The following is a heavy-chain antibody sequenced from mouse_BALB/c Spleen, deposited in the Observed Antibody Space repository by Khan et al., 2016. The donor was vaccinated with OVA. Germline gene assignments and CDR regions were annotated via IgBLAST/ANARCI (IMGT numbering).Heavy chain of an antibody. Sequence: VQLQQSGPVLVKPGASVKMSCKASGYTFTNYVIHWVKQKPGQGLEWIGYINPDNDGTRFNENFKGKATLTSDKSSSTAYMELSSLTSEDSAVYYCAREASNRDFSFAYWGQGTLVTVSA. CDR2: INPDNDGT. J-gene: IGHJ3*01. V-gene: IGHV1S136*01. CDR1: GYTFTNYV. CDR3: AREASNRDFSFAY. D-gene: IGHD4-1*01.